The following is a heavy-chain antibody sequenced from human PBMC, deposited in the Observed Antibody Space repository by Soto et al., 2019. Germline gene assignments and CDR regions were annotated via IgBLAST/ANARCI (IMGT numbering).Heavy chain of an antibody. CDR1: GGSISSYY. CDR3: ARHRAPEKYCTNGVCQHYYYYYYMDV. D-gene: IGHD2-8*01. V-gene: IGHV4-59*08. J-gene: IGHJ6*03. CDR2: IYYSGST. Sequence: SETLSLTCTVSGGSISSYYWSWIRQPPGKGLEWIGYIYYSGSTNYNPSLKSRVTISVDTSKNQFSLKLSSVTAADTAVYYCARHRAPEKYCTNGVCQHYYYYYYMDVWGKGTTVTVSS.